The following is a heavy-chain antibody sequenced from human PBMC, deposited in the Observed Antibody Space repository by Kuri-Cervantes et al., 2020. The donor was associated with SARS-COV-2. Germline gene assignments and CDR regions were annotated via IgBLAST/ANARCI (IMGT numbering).Heavy chain of an antibody. Sequence: GGSLRLSCAASGFTFTNYGMHWVRQAPGKGLEWVAVISYDGSNKYYADSVKGRFTISRDNSKNTLYLQMNSLRAEDTAVYYCAREGLQNGLDAFDIWGQGTMVTVSS. CDR2: ISYDGSNK. V-gene: IGHV3-30*19. D-gene: IGHD2-8*01. CDR1: GFTFTNYG. J-gene: IGHJ3*02. CDR3: AREGLQNGLDAFDI.